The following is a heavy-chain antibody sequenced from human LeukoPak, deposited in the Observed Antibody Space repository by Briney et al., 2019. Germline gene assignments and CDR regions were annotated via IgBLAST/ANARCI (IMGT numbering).Heavy chain of an antibody. CDR1: GFTFSNAW. Sequence: PGGSLRLSCAASGFTFSNAWMSWVRQAPGKGLEWVGRIKGKTDGGTTDYAAPVKGRFTISRDDSKNTLYLQMNSLKTEDTAVYYCTIRDYGDYIDYWGQGTLVTVSS. CDR3: TIRDYGDYIDY. V-gene: IGHV3-15*01. J-gene: IGHJ4*02. CDR2: IKGKTDGGTT. D-gene: IGHD4-17*01.